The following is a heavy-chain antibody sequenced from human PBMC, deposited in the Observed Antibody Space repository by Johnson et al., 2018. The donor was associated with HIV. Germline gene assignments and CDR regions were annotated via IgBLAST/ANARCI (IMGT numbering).Heavy chain of an antibody. D-gene: IGHD6-19*01. V-gene: IGHV3-30*02. Sequence: QVQLVESGGGLVKPGGSLRLSCAASGFTFSDYYMSWIRQAPGKGLEWVAFIRYDGSNKYYADSVKGRFTISRDNSKNTLYLQMNSLRAEDTAVYYCARAVARGQWLANGYIWGQGTMVTVSS. CDR1: GFTFSDYY. J-gene: IGHJ3*02. CDR2: IRYDGSNK. CDR3: ARAVARGQWLANGYI.